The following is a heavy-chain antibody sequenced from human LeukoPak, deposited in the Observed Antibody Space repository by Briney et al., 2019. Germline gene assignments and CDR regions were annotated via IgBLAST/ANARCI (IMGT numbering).Heavy chain of an antibody. J-gene: IGHJ4*02. D-gene: IGHD1-26*01. Sequence: GGSLRLSCAASGFTFSSYAMSWVRQAPGKGLEWVSVIYSGGSTYYADSVKGRFTISRDNSKNTLYLQMNSLRAEDTAVYYCARGSVGATWALDYWGQGTLVTVSS. CDR1: GFTFSSYA. CDR3: ARGSVGATWALDY. V-gene: IGHV3-66*01. CDR2: IYSGGST.